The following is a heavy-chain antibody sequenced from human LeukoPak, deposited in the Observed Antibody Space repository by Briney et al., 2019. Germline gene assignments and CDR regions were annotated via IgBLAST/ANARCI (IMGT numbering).Heavy chain of an antibody. CDR3: ARSPFANPLRY. CDR2: IKPNSGGT. V-gene: IGHV1-2*02. J-gene: IGHJ4*02. Sequence: GASVKVSRKASGYTFTGYYIHWVRQAPGQGLEWMGWIKPNSGGTNYAQKFQGRVTMTRDTSISTAYMELSRLRSDDTAVYYCARSPFANPLRYWGQGTLVTVSS. D-gene: IGHD1-14*01. CDR1: GYTFTGYY.